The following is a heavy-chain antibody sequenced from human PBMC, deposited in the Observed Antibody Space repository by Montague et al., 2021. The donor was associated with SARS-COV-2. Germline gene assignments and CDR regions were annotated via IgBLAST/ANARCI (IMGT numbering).Heavy chain of an antibody. D-gene: IGHD1-7*01. V-gene: IGHV4-34*01. Sequence: SETLSLTCAVYGGSFSRYSYNWVRQAPGKGLEWIGEITNSGSVNYQPSLNNRVTISVDPSKSQVSLRLTSVTVADTAIYFCARQELRPHKPIKKEFYYYGLDIWGQGTTVTVS. CDR3: ARQELRPHKPIKKEFYYYGLDI. J-gene: IGHJ6*02. CDR2: ITNSGSV. CDR1: GGSFSRYS.